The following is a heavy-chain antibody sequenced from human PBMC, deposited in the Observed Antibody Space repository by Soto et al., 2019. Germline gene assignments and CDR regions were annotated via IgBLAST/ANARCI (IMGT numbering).Heavy chain of an antibody. CDR3: ARSIGP. V-gene: IGHV4-31*11. CDR1: GGSISSSNW. Sequence: PSETLSLTCAVSGGSISSSNWWSWIRQHPGKGLEWIGYIYYSGSTYYNPSLKSRVTISVDTSKNQFSLKLSSVTAADTAVYYCARSIGPWGQGTLVTVSS. CDR2: IYYSGST. J-gene: IGHJ5*02.